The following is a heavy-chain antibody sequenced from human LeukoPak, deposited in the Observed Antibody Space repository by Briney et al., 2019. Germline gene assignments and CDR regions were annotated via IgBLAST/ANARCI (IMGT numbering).Heavy chain of an antibody. D-gene: IGHD5-18*01. Sequence: GRSLRLSCAASGFTFDDYAMHWVRQAPGKGLEWVSGISWNSGSIGYADSVKGRFTISRDNAKHSLYLQMNSLRAEDTALYYCAKDPYTNYYYGMDVWGQGTTVTVSS. CDR1: GFTFDDYA. CDR2: ISWNSGSI. CDR3: AKDPYTNYYYGMDV. J-gene: IGHJ6*02. V-gene: IGHV3-9*01.